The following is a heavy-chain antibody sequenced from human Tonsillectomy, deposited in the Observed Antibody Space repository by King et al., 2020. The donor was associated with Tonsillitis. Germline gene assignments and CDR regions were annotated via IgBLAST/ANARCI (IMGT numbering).Heavy chain of an antibody. CDR3: SRRDSSGYFYP. D-gene: IGHD3-22*01. J-gene: IGHJ5*02. V-gene: IGHV3-73*01. Sequence: VQLVESGGGLVQPGGSLKLSCAASGFTFSGSAMHWVRQASGKGLEWVGRIRSKANSYATAYAASVKGRLTISRDDSKNTAYLQMNSLKTEDTAVYYCSRRDSSGYFYPWGQGTLVTVSS. CDR2: IRSKANSYAT. CDR1: GFTFSGSA.